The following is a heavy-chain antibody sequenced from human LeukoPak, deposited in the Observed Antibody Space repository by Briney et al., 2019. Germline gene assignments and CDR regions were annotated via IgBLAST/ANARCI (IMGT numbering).Heavy chain of an antibody. J-gene: IGHJ4*02. CDR3: CGSFSWN. CDR2: ISSNGDPA. CDR1: GFTFNTYA. Sequence: PGGSLRLSCSAFGFTFNTYAMYWVRQAPGKELEYVSAISSNGDPAYYADSVKDRFTISRDNSKNTLFLQMSSLRPEDTAVYYCCGSFSWNWGQGTLVTVSS. V-gene: IGHV3-64D*06. D-gene: IGHD6-13*01.